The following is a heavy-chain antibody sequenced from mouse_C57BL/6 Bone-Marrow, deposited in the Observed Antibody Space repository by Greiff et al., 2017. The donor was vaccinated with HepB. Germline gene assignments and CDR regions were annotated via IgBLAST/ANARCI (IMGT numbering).Heavy chain of an antibody. V-gene: IGHV14-4*01. D-gene: IGHD3-3*01. Sequence: VQLQQSGAELVRPGASVKLSCTASGFNIKDDYMHWVKQRPEQGLEWIGWIDPENGDNEYAAKIQGKATITADTYTNPAYLHLSSLTSEDTAVYYCTTSRAYYVDYWGQGTTLTVSS. CDR3: TTSRAYYVDY. J-gene: IGHJ2*01. CDR1: GFNIKDDY. CDR2: IDPENGDN.